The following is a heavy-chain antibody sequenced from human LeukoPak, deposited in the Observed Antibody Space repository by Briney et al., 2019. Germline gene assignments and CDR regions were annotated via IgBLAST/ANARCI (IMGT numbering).Heavy chain of an antibody. CDR3: ARALVGATDYYFDF. J-gene: IGHJ4*02. V-gene: IGHV3-66*01. CDR2: IYSGGST. D-gene: IGHD1-26*01. Sequence: PGGSLRLSCAASGFTASSNYMSWVRQAPGKGLEWVSVIYSGGSTNYADSVKGRFTISRDNSKNTLYLQMNSLRAEDTAVYYCARALVGATDYYFDFWGPGTLVTVSS. CDR1: GFTASSNY.